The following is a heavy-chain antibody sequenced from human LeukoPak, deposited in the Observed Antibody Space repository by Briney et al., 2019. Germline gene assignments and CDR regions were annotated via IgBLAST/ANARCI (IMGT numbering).Heavy chain of an antibody. D-gene: IGHD3-9*01. J-gene: IGHJ6*03. CDR3: ARGDIRIWTTGHSSMDV. V-gene: IGHV1-8*01. CDR2: KNPNSGNT. CDR1: GYTFTSYD. Sequence: ASVKVSCKASGYTFTSYDINWVRQATGQGLEWMGWKNPNSGNTGYAQKFQGRVTMTRNTSISTAYMELSSLRSEDTAVYYCARGDIRIWTTGHSSMDVWGKGTTVTVSS.